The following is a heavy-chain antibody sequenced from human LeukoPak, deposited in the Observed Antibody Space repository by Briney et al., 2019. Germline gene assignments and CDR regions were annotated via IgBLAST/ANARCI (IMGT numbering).Heavy chain of an antibody. J-gene: IGHJ4*02. D-gene: IGHD3-10*01. Sequence: SETLSLTCTVSGGSISTYYWSWIRQPPGKGLEWVGYISYSGVTNYNPFLKSRVTISVDTSKNQFPLKVSSVTAADTAVYYCARDGGYGSGSSLWGQGTLVTVSS. CDR1: GGSISTYY. CDR3: ARDGGYGSGSSL. V-gene: IGHV4-59*01. CDR2: ISYSGVT.